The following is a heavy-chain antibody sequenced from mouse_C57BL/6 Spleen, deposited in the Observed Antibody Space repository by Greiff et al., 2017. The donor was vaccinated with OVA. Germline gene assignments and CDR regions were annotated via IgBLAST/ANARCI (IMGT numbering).Heavy chain of an antibody. Sequence: LVEPGASVKMSCKASGYTFTDYYMNWVKQSHGKSLEWIGVINPYNGGTSYNQKFKGKATLTVDKSSSTAYMELNSLTSEDSAVYYCARRVWDAYAMDYWGQGTSVTVSS. CDR1: GYTFTDYY. D-gene: IGHD4-1*01. CDR3: ARRVWDAYAMDY. CDR2: INPYNGGT. V-gene: IGHV1-19*01. J-gene: IGHJ4*01.